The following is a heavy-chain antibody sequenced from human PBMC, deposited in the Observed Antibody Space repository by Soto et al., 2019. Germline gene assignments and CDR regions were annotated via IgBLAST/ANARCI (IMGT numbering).Heavy chain of an antibody. CDR2: IIAGNGNT. D-gene: IGHD3-10*01. CDR3: ARGFRASGSTIDY. J-gene: IGHJ4*02. CDR1: GYTFTNYA. V-gene: IGHV1-3*01. Sequence: QVQLVQSGAEVKRPGASVKVSCKASGYTFTNYAIHWVRQAPGQRLDWMGWIIAGNGNTKYSQQYQGRVTITRDTSASTAYMELSSLRSEDTSVYYCARGFRASGSTIDYWGQGTLVTVSS.